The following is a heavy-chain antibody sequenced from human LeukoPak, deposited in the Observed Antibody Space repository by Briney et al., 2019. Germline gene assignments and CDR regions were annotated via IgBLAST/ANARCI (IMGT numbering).Heavy chain of an antibody. V-gene: IGHV1-8*01. J-gene: IGHJ4*02. CDR1: GYTFTSYD. CDR2: MNPNSGNT. D-gene: IGHD3-9*01. Sequence: ASVKVSCTASGYTFTSYDINWVRQATGQGLEWMGWMNPNSGNTGYAQKFQGRVTMTRNTSISTAYMELSSLRSEDTAVYYCARGRYDILTGTNWGQGTLVTVSS. CDR3: ARGRYDILTGTN.